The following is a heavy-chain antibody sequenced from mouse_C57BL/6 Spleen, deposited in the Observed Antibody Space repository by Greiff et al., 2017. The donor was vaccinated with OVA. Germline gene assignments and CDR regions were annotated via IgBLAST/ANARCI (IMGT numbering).Heavy chain of an antibody. J-gene: IGHJ3*01. V-gene: IGHV14-1*01. Sequence: EVQLQQSGAELVRPGASVKLSCTASGFNIKDYYMHWVKQRPEQGLEWIGRIDPEDGDTEYAPKFQGKATMTADTSSNTAYLQLSSLTSEDTAVYYCTTIYYDYDVVLAYWGQGTLVTVSA. CDR3: TTIYYDYDVVLAY. D-gene: IGHD2-4*01. CDR1: GFNIKDYY. CDR2: IDPEDGDT.